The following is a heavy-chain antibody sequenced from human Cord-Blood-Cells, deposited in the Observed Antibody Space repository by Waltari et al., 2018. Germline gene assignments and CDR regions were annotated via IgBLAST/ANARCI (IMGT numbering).Heavy chain of an antibody. Sequence: QVQLVQSGAEVKKPGASVKVSCKASGYTFTGYDMHWVRQAPGQGLEWMGRINPNSGGTNYAQKFQGRVTMTRDTSISTAYMELSRLRSDDTAVYYCAGCSSTSCYVAFDIWGQGTMVTVSS. CDR1: GYTFTGYD. CDR3: AGCSSTSCYVAFDI. J-gene: IGHJ3*02. CDR2: INPNSGGT. D-gene: IGHD2-2*01. V-gene: IGHV1-2*06.